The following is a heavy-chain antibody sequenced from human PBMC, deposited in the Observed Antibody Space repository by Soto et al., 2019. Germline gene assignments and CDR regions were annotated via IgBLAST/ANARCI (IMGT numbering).Heavy chain of an antibody. CDR1: GGTFSSYS. J-gene: IGHJ4*02. CDR2: IIPLFGKA. Sequence: EASVKVSCKASGGTFSSYSISWVRQAPGQGLEWMGGIIPLFGKAKYAQKFQGRVTITEESSADTPYMELSSLRSEDTAVYYCAIEVRRSNQFDHWGQGTMVTVSS. V-gene: IGHV1-69*13. CDR3: AIEVRRSNQFDH. D-gene: IGHD3-10*01.